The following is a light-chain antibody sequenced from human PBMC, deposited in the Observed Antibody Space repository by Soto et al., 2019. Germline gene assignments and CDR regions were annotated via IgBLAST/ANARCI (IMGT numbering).Light chain of an antibody. Sequence: VQLTQSPSSVSASVGDGVTITCRASQGIGSWLAWYQQEPGKAPKLLIYGASRLQSGVPSRFSGSGSGTEFTLTINNVQPEDFGTYYCQQGSSFPRTFGQGTKVDI. V-gene: IGKV1-12*01. CDR3: QQGSSFPRT. J-gene: IGKJ1*01. CDR1: QGIGSW. CDR2: GAS.